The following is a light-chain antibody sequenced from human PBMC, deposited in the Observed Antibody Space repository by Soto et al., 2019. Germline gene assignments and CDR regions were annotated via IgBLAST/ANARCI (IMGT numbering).Light chain of an antibody. Sequence: EIVLTQSPATLSLSPGERATLSCRASQSVSSYLAWYQQKPGKAPRLLIYDASNRATGIPARFSGSGSGKDFTLTISRLEPEDFAGYYCQQRSNWHTFGPGTKVDIK. J-gene: IGKJ3*01. CDR2: DAS. CDR3: QQRSNWHT. V-gene: IGKV3-11*01. CDR1: QSVSSY.